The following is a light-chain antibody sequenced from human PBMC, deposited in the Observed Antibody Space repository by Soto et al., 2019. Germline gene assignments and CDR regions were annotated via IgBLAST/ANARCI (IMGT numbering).Light chain of an antibody. Sequence: ESVLTQSPGTLSVSPGERATLSCRASQSVSSNYLAWYQQKPGQAPRLLIHGASSRATGIPDRFSGSGSGIDFTLIISRLEPEDFAVYYCQQYGGSPPQTFGQGTKVEIK. CDR2: GAS. V-gene: IGKV3-20*01. J-gene: IGKJ1*01. CDR3: QQYGGSPPQT. CDR1: QSVSSNY.